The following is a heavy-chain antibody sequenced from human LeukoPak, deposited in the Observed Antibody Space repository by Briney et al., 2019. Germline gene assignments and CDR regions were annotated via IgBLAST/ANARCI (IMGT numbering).Heavy chain of an antibody. CDR1: GGSISSGDYY. D-gene: IGHD3-10*01. V-gene: IGHV4-30-4*01. J-gene: IGHJ4*02. CDR3: ATAILHYYGSGSTFDY. Sequence: SQTLSLTCTVSGGSISSGDYYWSWIRQPPGKGLEWIGYIYYSGSTYYNPSLKSRVTISVDTSKNQFSLKLSSETAADTAVYYCATAILHYYGSGSTFDYWGQGTLVTVSS. CDR2: IYYSGST.